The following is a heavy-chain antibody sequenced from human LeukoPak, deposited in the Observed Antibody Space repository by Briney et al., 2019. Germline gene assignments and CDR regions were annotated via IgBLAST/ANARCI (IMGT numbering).Heavy chain of an antibody. V-gene: IGHV4-61*02. D-gene: IGHD3-22*01. CDR2: IYTSGST. J-gene: IGHJ4*02. CDR1: GGSISSGSYY. Sequence: ASETLSLTCTVSGGSISSGSYYWSWIRQPAGKGLEWIGRIYTSGSTNYNPSLKSRVTISVDTSKNQSSLKLSSVTAADTAVYYCARVGMDSSGYLYYFDYWGQGTLVTVSS. CDR3: ARVGMDSSGYLYYFDY.